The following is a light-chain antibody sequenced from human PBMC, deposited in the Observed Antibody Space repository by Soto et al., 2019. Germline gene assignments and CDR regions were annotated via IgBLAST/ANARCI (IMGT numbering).Light chain of an antibody. CDR3: QSYDSSLSGV. V-gene: IGLV1-40*01. Sequence: QFVLTQPPSVSGAPGQRVTISCTGSSSNIGAGYDVHWYQQFPGTAPKLHIYGNSNRPSGVPDRFSGSKSGTSASLAITGLQAEDEADYYCQSYDSSLSGVFGSGTKVTVL. CDR1: SSNIGAGYD. J-gene: IGLJ1*01. CDR2: GNS.